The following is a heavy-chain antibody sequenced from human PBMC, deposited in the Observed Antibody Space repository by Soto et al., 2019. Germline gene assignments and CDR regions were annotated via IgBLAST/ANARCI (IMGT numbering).Heavy chain of an antibody. V-gene: IGHV1-69*13. J-gene: IGHJ4*02. CDR3: VRDDEYDDNGFDY. CDR2: IIPIFGTA. CDR1: GGTFSSYA. D-gene: IGHD3-3*01. Sequence: EASVKVSCKASGGTFSSYAISWVRQAPGQGLEWMGGIIPIFGTANYAQKFQGRVTITADESASTAYMELNSLRAEDTAVYYCVRDDEYDDNGFDYWGQGTLVTVSS.